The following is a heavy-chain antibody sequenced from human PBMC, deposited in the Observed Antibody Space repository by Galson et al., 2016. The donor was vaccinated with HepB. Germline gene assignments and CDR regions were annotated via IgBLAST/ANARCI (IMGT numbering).Heavy chain of an antibody. D-gene: IGHD1-26*01. CDR2: IYWDDDK. CDR3: AHVTVGALRMDPFDI. V-gene: IGHV2-5*02. Sequence: PALVKPTQTLTLTCGFSLRTNGAGVGWIRQPPGKALEWLALIYWDDDKRYSPSLKSRLTVTKDTSKNQVVLTMTNMDPVDTATYYFAHVTVGALRMDPFDIWGQGTMVTVSS. CDR1: FSLRTNGAG. J-gene: IGHJ3*02.